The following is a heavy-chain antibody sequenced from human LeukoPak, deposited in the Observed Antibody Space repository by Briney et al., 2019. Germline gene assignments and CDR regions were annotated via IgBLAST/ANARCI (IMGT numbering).Heavy chain of an antibody. D-gene: IGHD2-2*01. Sequence: GGSLRLSCAASGFTFSSYSMNWVRQAPGKGLEWVSSISSSSSYIYYADSVKGRFTISRDNAKNSLYLQMNSLRAEDTAVYYCARDYCSSTSCYADCFDPWGQGTLVVVSS. J-gene: IGHJ5*02. CDR2: ISSSSSYI. CDR1: GFTFSSYS. CDR3: ARDYCSSTSCYADCFDP. V-gene: IGHV3-21*01.